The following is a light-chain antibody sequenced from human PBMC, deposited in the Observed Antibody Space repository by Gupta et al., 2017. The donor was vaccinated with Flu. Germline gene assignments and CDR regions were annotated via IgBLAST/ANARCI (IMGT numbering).Light chain of an antibody. Sequence: DIQMTQSPSSLSASVGDRVTITCQASQDISNYLNWYQQKPGKAPKLLIYDASNLETGVTSRLSGSGSGTDFTFTSSSMQPEDIETYYCQQYKAFGPGTKVDIK. J-gene: IGKJ3*01. CDR3: QQYKA. V-gene: IGKV1-33*01. CDR1: QDISNY. CDR2: DAS.